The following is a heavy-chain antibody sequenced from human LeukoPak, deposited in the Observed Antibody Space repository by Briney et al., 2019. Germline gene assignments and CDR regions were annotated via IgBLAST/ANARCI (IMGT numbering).Heavy chain of an antibody. V-gene: IGHV3-53*01. CDR1: GFTVSSNY. CDR3: ARESQSAYYFDSSAYEDAFDI. J-gene: IGHJ3*02. CDR2: IYSGGST. Sequence: GGSLRLSCAASGFTVSSNYMSWVRQAPGKGLEWVSVIYSGGSTYYADSVKGRFTISRDNAKNSLYLQMNSLRAEDTAVYYCARESQSAYYFDSSAYEDAFDIWGQGTMVTVSS. D-gene: IGHD3-22*01.